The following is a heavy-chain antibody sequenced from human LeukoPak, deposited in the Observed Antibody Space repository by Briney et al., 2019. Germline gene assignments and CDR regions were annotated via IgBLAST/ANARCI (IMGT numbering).Heavy chain of an antibody. D-gene: IGHD3-10*01. V-gene: IGHV3-7*01. CDR3: ARGDGSDYYGSGSYGFDY. CDR1: GFTFSSYW. J-gene: IGHJ4*02. Sequence: GGSLRLSCAASGFTFSSYWMSWVRQAPGKGLEWVANIKQDGNEKYYVDSVKGRFTISRDNAKNSLYLQMNSLRAEDTAVYYCARGDGSDYYGSGSYGFDYWGQGTLVTVSS. CDR2: IKQDGNEK.